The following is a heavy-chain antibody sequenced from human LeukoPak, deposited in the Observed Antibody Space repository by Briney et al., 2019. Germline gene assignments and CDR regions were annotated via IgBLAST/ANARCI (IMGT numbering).Heavy chain of an antibody. Sequence: PGGSLRLSCAASGFTFSNYSMNWVRQAPGKGLEWVSSISSNSSYIYYADSVKGRFTISRDNAKNSLYLQMNSLRAEDTAVYYCARDHEAAAGTPPFDYWGQGTLVTVSS. CDR2: ISSNSSYI. D-gene: IGHD6-13*01. J-gene: IGHJ4*02. V-gene: IGHV3-21*01. CDR1: GFTFSNYS. CDR3: ARDHEAAAGTPPFDY.